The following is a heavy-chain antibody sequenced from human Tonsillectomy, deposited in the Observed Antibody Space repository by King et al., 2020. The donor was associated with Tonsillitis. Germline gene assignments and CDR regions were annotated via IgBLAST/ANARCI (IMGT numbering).Heavy chain of an antibody. CDR1: GFTFSSSA. V-gene: IGHV3-23*01. CDR2: ISGSGGRT. D-gene: IGHD5-18*01. J-gene: IGHJ4*02. CDR3: AKVVSTAMVYYFDY. Sequence: VQLMESGGGLVQPGGSLRLSCAASGFTFSSSAMTWVRQAPGKGLEWVSGISGSGGRTNYADSVKGRFTISRDNSKNTLYLQMNILGAEDTALYYCAKVVSTAMVYYFDYWGQGTLVTVSS.